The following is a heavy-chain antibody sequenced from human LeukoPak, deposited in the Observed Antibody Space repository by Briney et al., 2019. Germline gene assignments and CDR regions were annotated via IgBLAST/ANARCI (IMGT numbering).Heavy chain of an antibody. CDR1: GFTFSSYA. D-gene: IGHD4-17*01. CDR3: ATGDGDSRYYFDS. Sequence: PGGSLRLSCAASGFTFSSYAMSWVRQAPGKGLEWVSAISGSGGSTYYADSVKGRFTISRDNSKNTLYLQMKSLRAEDTAVYYCATGDGDSRYYFDSWGQGTLVTVSS. V-gene: IGHV3-23*01. J-gene: IGHJ4*02. CDR2: ISGSGGST.